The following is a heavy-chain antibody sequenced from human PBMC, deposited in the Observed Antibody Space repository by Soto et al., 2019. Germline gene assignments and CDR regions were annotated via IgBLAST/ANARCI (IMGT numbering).Heavy chain of an antibody. CDR1: GFTFSSYG. Sequence: QVQLVESGGGVVQPGRSLRLSCAASGFTFSSYGMHWVRQAPGKGLEWVAVIWYDGSNKYYADSVKGRFTISRDNSKNTLYLQMNSLRAEDTAVYYCARGDYDFWSGHGGTYYMDVWGKGTTVTVSS. J-gene: IGHJ6*03. V-gene: IGHV3-33*01. D-gene: IGHD3-3*01. CDR3: ARGDYDFWSGHGGTYYMDV. CDR2: IWYDGSNK.